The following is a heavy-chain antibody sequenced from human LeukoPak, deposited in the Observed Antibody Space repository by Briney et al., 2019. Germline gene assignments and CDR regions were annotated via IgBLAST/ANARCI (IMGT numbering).Heavy chain of an antibody. Sequence: GGSLRLSCAASGFTFSSYSMNWVRQAPGKGLEWVSAISGSGGSTYYADSVKGRFTISRHNSKNTLYLQMNSLRAEDTAVYYCAKVVYSFGYWGQGTLVTVSS. V-gene: IGHV3-23*01. CDR3: AKVVYSFGY. D-gene: IGHD5-18*01. CDR2: ISGSGGST. CDR1: GFTFSSYS. J-gene: IGHJ4*02.